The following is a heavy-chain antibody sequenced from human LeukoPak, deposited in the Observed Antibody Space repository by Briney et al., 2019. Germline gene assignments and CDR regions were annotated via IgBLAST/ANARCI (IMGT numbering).Heavy chain of an antibody. CDR3: AKGAFERFGEPSDY. D-gene: IGHD3-10*01. J-gene: IGHJ4*02. V-gene: IGHV3-23*01. CDR2: ISGSGDYT. Sequence: GGSLRLSCAASGFTFSSCAMTWVRQAPGKGLEWVSCISGSGDYTYYADSVKGRFTISRGNSKNTVYLQMNNLRVEDTALYYCAKGAFERFGEPSDYWGQGTLVSVS. CDR1: GFTFSSCA.